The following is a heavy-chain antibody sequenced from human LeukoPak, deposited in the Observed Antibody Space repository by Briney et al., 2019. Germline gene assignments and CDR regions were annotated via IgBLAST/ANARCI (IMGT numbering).Heavy chain of an antibody. V-gene: IGHV4-34*01. Sequence: PSETLSLTCAVYGGSFSGYYWSWIRQPPGKGLEWIGEINHSGSANYNPSLKSRVTISVDTSKNQFSLKLSSVTAADTAVYYCARGKKPLQKFTMVRGTKGGFDYWGQGTPVTVSS. J-gene: IGHJ4*02. D-gene: IGHD3-10*01. CDR1: GGSFSGYY. CDR2: INHSGSA. CDR3: ARGKKPLQKFTMVRGTKGGFDY.